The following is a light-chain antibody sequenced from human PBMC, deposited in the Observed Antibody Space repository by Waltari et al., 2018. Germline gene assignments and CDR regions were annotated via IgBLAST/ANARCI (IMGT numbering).Light chain of an antibody. V-gene: IGKV3-15*01. Sequence: EIVMTQSPATLSVSPGERATLSCRASQSVSSNLAWYQQTPGQAPGLLIYGASTRATGIPARFSGSGSGTEFTLTISSLQSEDFAVYSCQQYNNWPGTFGQGTKVEIK. CDR2: GAS. J-gene: IGKJ1*01. CDR3: QQYNNWPGT. CDR1: QSVSSN.